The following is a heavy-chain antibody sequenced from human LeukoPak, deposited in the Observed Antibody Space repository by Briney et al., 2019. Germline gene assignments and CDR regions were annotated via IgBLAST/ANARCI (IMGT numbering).Heavy chain of an antibody. Sequence: ASVKVSCKASEYTFTNYGMNWVRQAPGQGLEWMGWINTNTGNPTYAQGFTGGFVFSLDTSVNTAYLHISSLKAEDSAVYYCARGHRGYDILTGYSYWYFDLWGRGTLVTVSS. CDR3: ARGHRGYDILTGYSYWYFDL. CDR2: INTNTGNP. J-gene: IGHJ2*01. D-gene: IGHD3-9*01. V-gene: IGHV7-4-1*02. CDR1: EYTFTNYG.